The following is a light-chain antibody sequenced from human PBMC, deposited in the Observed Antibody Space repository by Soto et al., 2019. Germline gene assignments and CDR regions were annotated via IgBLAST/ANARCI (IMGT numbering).Light chain of an antibody. CDR3: QQYENYWT. CDR1: QPISSW. CDR2: DAS. J-gene: IGKJ1*01. V-gene: IGKV1-5*01. Sequence: DIQMTQSPPTLSASVGDRVTITCLASQPISSWLAWYHQKPGKAPKLLIYDASNLESGVPSRFSGSGSGTEFTLTISSLQPEDFGIYYCQQYENYWTFGQGTKVEIK.